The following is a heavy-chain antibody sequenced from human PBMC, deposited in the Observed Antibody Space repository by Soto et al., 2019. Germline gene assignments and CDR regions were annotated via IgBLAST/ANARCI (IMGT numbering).Heavy chain of an antibody. V-gene: IGHV3-9*01. D-gene: IGHD4-17*01. CDR2: ISWNIGSI. J-gene: IGHJ3*02. CDR1: GFPFDDYA. Sequence: GGSLSLSSAASGFPFDDYAMHWVRHAPCKGLEWVSCISWNIGSIGYADSVKGRFTISRDNAKNSLYLQMNSLRAEDTALYYCAKDMGHDYGGNPIRDAFDIWGQGTMVTVSS. CDR3: AKDMGHDYGGNPIRDAFDI.